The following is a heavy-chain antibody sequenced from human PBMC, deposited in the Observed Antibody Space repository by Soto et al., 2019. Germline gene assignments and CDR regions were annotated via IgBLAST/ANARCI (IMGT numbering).Heavy chain of an antibody. V-gene: IGHV1-46*03. Sequence: ASVKVSCKTSGYTFTSYYMHWVRQAPGQGREGMGIINPSGGSTSYAQKFQGRVTMTRDTSTSTVYMELSSLRSEDTAVYYCARGKEAGTNFSWYFDLWGRGTLVTVAS. J-gene: IGHJ2*01. D-gene: IGHD6-19*01. CDR3: ARGKEAGTNFSWYFDL. CDR2: INPSGGST. CDR1: GYTFTSYY.